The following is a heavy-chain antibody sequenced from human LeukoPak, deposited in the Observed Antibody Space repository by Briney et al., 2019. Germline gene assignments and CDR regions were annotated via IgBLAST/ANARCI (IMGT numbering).Heavy chain of an antibody. CDR3: ARVGSDILTGKGVCYMDV. CDR2: INPNSGGT. D-gene: IGHD3-9*01. Sequence: ASVKVSCKASGYTFTGYYMHWVRQAPGQGLEWMGWINPNSGGTNYAQKFQGRVTMTRDTSISTAYMELSRLRSDDTAVYYCARVGSDILTGKGVCYMDVWGKGTTVTVSS. CDR1: GYTFTGYY. J-gene: IGHJ6*03. V-gene: IGHV1-2*02.